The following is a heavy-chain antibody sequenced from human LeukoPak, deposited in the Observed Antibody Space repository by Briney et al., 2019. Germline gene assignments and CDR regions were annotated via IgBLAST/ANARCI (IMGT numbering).Heavy chain of an antibody. CDR2: IYTSGST. V-gene: IGHV4-4*07. Sequence: SETLSLTCTVSGGSISSYYWSWIRQPAGKGLEWIGRIYTSGSTNYNPSLKSRVTMSVDTSKSQFSLKLSSVTAADTAVYYCARVGMVRGDYYYYMDVWGKGTTVTVSS. D-gene: IGHD3-10*01. J-gene: IGHJ6*03. CDR1: GGSISSYY. CDR3: ARVGMVRGDYYYYMDV.